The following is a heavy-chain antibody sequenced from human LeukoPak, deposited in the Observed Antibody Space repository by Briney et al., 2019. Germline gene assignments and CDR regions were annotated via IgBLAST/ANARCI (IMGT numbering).Heavy chain of an antibody. D-gene: IGHD4-17*01. V-gene: IGHV3-53*01. CDR2: IYSGGST. CDR1: GFTVSSNY. CDR3: ARDHYGDYGFDY. Sequence: PGGSLRLSCAASGFTVSSNYMSWVRQAPGKGLEWVSVIYSGGSTYYADSVKGRFTISRDNSKNTLYLQMNSLRAEDTAVYYCARDHYGDYGFDYWGQGTLVTVSS. J-gene: IGHJ4*02.